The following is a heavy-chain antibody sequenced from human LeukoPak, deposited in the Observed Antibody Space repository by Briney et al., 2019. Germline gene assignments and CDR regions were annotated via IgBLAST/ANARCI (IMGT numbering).Heavy chain of an antibody. CDR2: TYYRSKWYN. J-gene: IGHJ4*02. Sequence: SQTLSLTCAISGDSVSSNSAAWNWIRQSPSRGLEWLGRTYYRSKWYNDYAVSVKSRITINPDTSKNQFSLQLNSVTPEDTAVYYCARVKTFRNTYYDILTGYNIDLLFDYWGQGTLVTVSS. CDR3: ARVKTFRNTYYDILTGYNIDLLFDY. CDR1: GDSVSSNSAA. V-gene: IGHV6-1*01. D-gene: IGHD3-9*01.